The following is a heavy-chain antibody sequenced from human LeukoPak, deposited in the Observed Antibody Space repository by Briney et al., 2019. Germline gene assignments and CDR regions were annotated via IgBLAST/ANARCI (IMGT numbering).Heavy chain of an antibody. D-gene: IGHD3-22*01. CDR2: ISGSGGST. CDR1: GFTFSRYA. V-gene: IGHV3-23*01. J-gene: IGHJ4*02. Sequence: GGSLRLSCAASGFTFSRYAMSWVRQAPGKGLEWVSAISGSGGSTYYADSVKGRFTISRDNSKNTLYLQMNSLRAEDTAVFYCARGFHRYSYDSGPYAVYWGQGTLVTVSS. CDR3: ARGFHRYSYDSGPYAVY.